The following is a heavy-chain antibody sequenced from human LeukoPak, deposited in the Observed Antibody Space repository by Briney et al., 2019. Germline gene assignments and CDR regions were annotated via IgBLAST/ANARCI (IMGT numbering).Heavy chain of an antibody. J-gene: IGHJ3*02. D-gene: IGHD3-16*01. CDR3: ARPRGGYDAFDI. CDR2: IYYSGST. V-gene: IGHV4-61*08. CDR1: GGSISSGGYY. Sequence: KPSETLSLTCTVSGGSISSGGYYWSWIRQPPGKGLEWIGYIYYSGSTNYNPSLKSRVTISVDTSKNQFSLKLSSVTAADTAVYYCARPRGGYDAFDIWGQGTMVTVSS.